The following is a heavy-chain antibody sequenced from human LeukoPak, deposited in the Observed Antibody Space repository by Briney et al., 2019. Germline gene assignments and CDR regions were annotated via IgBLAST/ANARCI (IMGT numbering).Heavy chain of an antibody. D-gene: IGHD3-22*01. V-gene: IGHV3-23*01. J-gene: IGHJ4*02. Sequence: GGSLRLSCAASGFTLSTYWMSWVRQAPGKGLEWVSAISGSGGSTYYADSVKGRFTISRDNSKNTLYLQMNSLRAEDTAVYYCAKDLRGYYYDSSGYLYFDYWGQGTLVTVSS. CDR2: ISGSGGST. CDR1: GFTLSTYW. CDR3: AKDLRGYYYDSSGYLYFDY.